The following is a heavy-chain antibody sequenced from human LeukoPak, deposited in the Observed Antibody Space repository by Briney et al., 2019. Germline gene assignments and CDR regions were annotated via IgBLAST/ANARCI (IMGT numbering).Heavy chain of an antibody. V-gene: IGHV3-30*18. J-gene: IGHJ4*02. CDR1: GFTFSNYG. CDR2: ISYEGSTK. D-gene: IGHD3-9*01. CDR3: AKKGATLTAYSHFDY. Sequence: PGGSLRLSYAASGFTFSNYGMHWVRQAPGKGLEWVAVISYEGSTKFYTDSVRGRFTISRDNSKNVVYLQMNSLRVEDTAVYYCAKKGATLTAYSHFDYWGQGTLVTVSS.